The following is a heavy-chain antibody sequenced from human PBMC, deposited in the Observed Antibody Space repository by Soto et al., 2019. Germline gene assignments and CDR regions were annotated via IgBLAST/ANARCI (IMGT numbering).Heavy chain of an antibody. CDR2: ISAYNGNT. J-gene: IGHJ1*01. CDR3: ARILAVAGTGEYFQH. D-gene: IGHD6-19*01. V-gene: IGHV1-18*01. Sequence: SWVRHAPGQGLEWMGWISAYNGNTNYAQKLQGRVTMTTDTSTSTAYMELRSLRSDDTAVYYCARILAVAGTGEYFQHWGQGTLVTVSS.